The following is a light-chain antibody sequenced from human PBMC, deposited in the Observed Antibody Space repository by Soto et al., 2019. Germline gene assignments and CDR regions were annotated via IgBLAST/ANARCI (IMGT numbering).Light chain of an antibody. CDR2: ANS. J-gene: IGLJ1*01. Sequence: QSALTQPPSVSGAPGQRVTISCTGSSSNIGAGYDVHWYQQLPGTAPKLLIYANSNRPSGVPDRFSGSKSGTSASLAITGLQAEDEAYYYCQSYDNSLSGYVFGPGTKLTVL. CDR1: SSNIGAGYD. V-gene: IGLV1-40*01. CDR3: QSYDNSLSGYV.